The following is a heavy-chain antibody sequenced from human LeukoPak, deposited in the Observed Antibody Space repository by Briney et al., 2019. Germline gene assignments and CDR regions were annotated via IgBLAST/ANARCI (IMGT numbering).Heavy chain of an antibody. J-gene: IGHJ6*02. CDR3: ARRDGYRGMDV. D-gene: IGHD5-24*01. CDR2: ISYDGSNK. Sequence: GRSLRLSCAASGFTFSSYGMHWVRQAPGKGLEWVAVISYDGSNKYYADSVKGRFTISRDNSQNTLYLQMNSLRAEDTAVYYCARRDGYRGMDVWGQGTTVTVSS. CDR1: GFTFSSYG. V-gene: IGHV3-30*03.